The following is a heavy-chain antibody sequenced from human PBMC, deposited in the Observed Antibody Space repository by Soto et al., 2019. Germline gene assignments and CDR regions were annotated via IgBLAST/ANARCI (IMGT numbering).Heavy chain of an antibody. Sequence: TLYHRITVAEASTGIYDQSWIRQPPGKGLEWIGYIYYSGSTYYNPSLKSRVTISLDTSKNQFSLKLTSVTAADTAVYYCARDRLLWNNWFDPWGQGTLVTGSS. V-gene: IGHV4-59*12. D-gene: IGHD3-10*01. CDR3: ARDRLLWNNWFDP. CDR2: IYYSGST. CDR1: EASTGIYD. J-gene: IGHJ5*02.